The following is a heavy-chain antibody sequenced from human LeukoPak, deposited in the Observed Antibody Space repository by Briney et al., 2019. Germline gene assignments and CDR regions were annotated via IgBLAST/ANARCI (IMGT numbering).Heavy chain of an antibody. CDR3: ARVGSSGYDY. V-gene: IGHV4-34*01. Sequence: SETLSLTCAVYGGSFNGYYWSWIRQPPGKGLEWIGEINHSGSTNYNPSLKSRVTISVDTSKNQFSLKLSSVTAADTAVYYCARVGSSGYDYWGQGTLVTVPS. D-gene: IGHD6-25*01. CDR2: INHSGST. CDR1: GGSFNGYY. J-gene: IGHJ4*02.